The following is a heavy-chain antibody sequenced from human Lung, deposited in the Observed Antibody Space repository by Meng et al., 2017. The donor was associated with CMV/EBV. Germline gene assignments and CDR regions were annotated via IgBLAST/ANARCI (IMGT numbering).Heavy chain of an antibody. CDR1: GFXFSSYA. V-gene: IGHV3-23*01. D-gene: IGHD3-3*01. CDR2: ISGSGGST. Sequence: WGSXRLXCAASGFXFSSYAMSWVRQAPGKGLEWVSAISGSGGSTYYADSVKGRFTTSRDNSKNTLYLQMNSLRAEDTAVYYCAKCGFSPLRSEIYAYQYGMDVXGQGXTVTVSS. CDR3: AKCGFSPLRSEIYAYQYGMDV. J-gene: IGHJ6*02.